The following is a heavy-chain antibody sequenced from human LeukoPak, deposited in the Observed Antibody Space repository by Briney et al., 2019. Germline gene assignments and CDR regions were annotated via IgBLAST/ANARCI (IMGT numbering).Heavy chain of an antibody. J-gene: IGHJ6*04. V-gene: IGHV3-21*01. CDR3: ARGIVVVPAATTWPSKNYYYYGMDV. Sequence: AGGSLRLSCAASGFTFSSYSMNWVRQAPGKGLEWDSSISSSSSYIYYADSVKGRFTISRDNAKNSLYLQMNSLRAEDTAVYYCARGIVVVPAATTWPSKNYYYYGMDVWGKGTTVTVSS. CDR1: GFTFSSYS. D-gene: IGHD2-2*01. CDR2: ISSSSSYI.